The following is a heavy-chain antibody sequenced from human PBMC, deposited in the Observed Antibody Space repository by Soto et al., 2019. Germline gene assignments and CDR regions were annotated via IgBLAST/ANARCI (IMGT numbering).Heavy chain of an antibody. Sequence: GGSLRLSCAASGFTFSSYGMHWVRQAPGKGLEWVAVISYDGSNKYYADSVKGRFTISRDNSKNTLYLQMNSLRAEDTAVYYCAKDGATTSYYWGQGTLVTVSS. D-gene: IGHD1-26*01. J-gene: IGHJ4*02. CDR2: ISYDGSNK. CDR3: AKDGATTSYY. V-gene: IGHV3-30*18. CDR1: GFTFSSYG.